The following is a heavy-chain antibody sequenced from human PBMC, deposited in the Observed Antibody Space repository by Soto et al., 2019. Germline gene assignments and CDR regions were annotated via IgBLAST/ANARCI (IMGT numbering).Heavy chain of an antibody. Sequence: QVQLVQSGAEVKKPGSSVKVSCKASGGTFSSYTISWVRQAPGQGLEWMGRIIPILGIANYEQKFQGRVTITADKSQGPGYLGPRRLGAEDTAGEFCARKPGGVGAFDIWGQGTMVTVSS. CDR1: GGTFSSYT. J-gene: IGHJ3*02. D-gene: IGHD1-26*01. CDR2: IIPILGIA. V-gene: IGHV1-69*02. CDR3: ARKPGGVGAFDI.